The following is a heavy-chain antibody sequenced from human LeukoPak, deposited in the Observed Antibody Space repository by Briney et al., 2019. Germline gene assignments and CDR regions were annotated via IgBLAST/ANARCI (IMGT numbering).Heavy chain of an antibody. Sequence: GGSLRLSCAASGFTFSSAWMSWVRQAPGKGLEWVGRIKSKTDGGTTDYAAPVKDRFTISRDDSKNTLYLQMNSLKTEDTAVYYCTTGVMITFGGVIVFDYWGQGTLVTVSS. D-gene: IGHD3-16*02. CDR3: TTGVMITFGGVIVFDY. CDR2: IKSKTDGGTT. CDR1: GFTFSSAW. V-gene: IGHV3-15*01. J-gene: IGHJ4*02.